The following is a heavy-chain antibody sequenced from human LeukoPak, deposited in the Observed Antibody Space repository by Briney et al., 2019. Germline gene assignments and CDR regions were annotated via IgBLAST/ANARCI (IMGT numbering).Heavy chain of an antibody. Sequence: SETLSLTFTVAGGAISSYYWSWMRQPPGKGLEWIGYIYYSGRTNCNPSLKSRVTISVDTSKNQFSLKLSSVTDADTAVYYCARTKVVDACDIWGQGTMVTVSS. V-gene: IGHV4-59*01. CDR3: ARTKVVDACDI. CDR1: GGAISSYY. J-gene: IGHJ3*02. CDR2: IYYSGRT. D-gene: IGHD2-15*01.